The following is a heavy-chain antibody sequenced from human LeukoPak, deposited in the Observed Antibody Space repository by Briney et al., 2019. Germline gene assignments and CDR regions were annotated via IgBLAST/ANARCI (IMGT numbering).Heavy chain of an antibody. CDR1: GFTFSSYW. CDR2: INEAGSDA. V-gene: IGHV3-7*01. CDR3: ARGLGGGPDY. Sequence: PGGSLRLSCGASGFTFSSYWMIWVRQAPGKGLEWVANINEAGSDAYYVGSVRGRFTVSGDNTKNSLYLQMNGLRDEDTALYYCARGLGGGPDYWGQGTLVSVSS. J-gene: IGHJ4*02. D-gene: IGHD3-16*01.